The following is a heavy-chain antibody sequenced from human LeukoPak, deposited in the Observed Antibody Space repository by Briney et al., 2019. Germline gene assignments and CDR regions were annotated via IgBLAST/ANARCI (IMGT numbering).Heavy chain of an antibody. V-gene: IGHV3-9*01. CDR2: ISWNSGSI. J-gene: IGHJ3*01. D-gene: IGHD7-27*01. CDR3: TKVRLLGALDDAFDV. Sequence: GGSLRLSCAASGFTFDDYAMHWVRQAPGEGLEWVSGISWNSGSIGYADSVKGRFTISRDNSRNTLYLQLNSLRPDDTAVYYCTKVRLLGALDDAFDVWGQGTMVTVSS. CDR1: GFTFDDYA.